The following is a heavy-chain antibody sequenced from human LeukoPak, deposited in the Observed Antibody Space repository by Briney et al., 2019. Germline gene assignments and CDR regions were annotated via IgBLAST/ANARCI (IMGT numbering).Heavy chain of an antibody. V-gene: IGHV3-74*01. CDR1: GFTFSSYW. J-gene: IGHJ4*02. D-gene: IGHD6-19*01. CDR2: INSDGSST. CDR3: ARDYDSSGWYGEDFDF. Sequence: GGSLRLSCAASGFTFSSYWMHWVRQAPGKGLVWVSRINSDGSSTSYADSVKGRFTISRDNAKNTLYLQMNSLRAEDTAVYYCARDYDSSGWYGEDFDFWGQGTLVTVFS.